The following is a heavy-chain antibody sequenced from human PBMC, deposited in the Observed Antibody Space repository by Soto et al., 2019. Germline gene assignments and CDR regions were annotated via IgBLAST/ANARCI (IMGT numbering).Heavy chain of an antibody. J-gene: IGHJ6*02. CDR2: IIAMFGTA. CDR3: ARDIVFGGTYGMDV. Sequence: QVQLVQSGAEVKKPGSSVKVSCKASGGTFSRYAISWVRQAPGQGLEWMGGIIAMFGTANYAQKFQGSVTITADESTSTAYMELSSLTSEDTAVYYCARDIVFGGTYGMDVWGQGTTVTVSS. D-gene: IGHD3-16*01. V-gene: IGHV1-69*12. CDR1: GGTFSRYA.